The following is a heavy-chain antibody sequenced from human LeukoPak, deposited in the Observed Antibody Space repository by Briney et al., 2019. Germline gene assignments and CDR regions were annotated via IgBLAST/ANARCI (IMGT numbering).Heavy chain of an antibody. CDR1: GGSISSGGYY. V-gene: IGHV4-31*03. CDR3: ARDLRYGYHFGPGYGMDV. D-gene: IGHD5-18*01. CDR2: IYYSGST. Sequence: PSETLSLTCTVSGGSISSGGYYWSWIRQHPGKGLEWIGYIYYSGSTYYNPSLKSRVTISVDTSKNQFSLKLSSVTAADTAVYYCARDLRYGYHFGPGYGMDVWGQGTTVTVSS. J-gene: IGHJ6*02.